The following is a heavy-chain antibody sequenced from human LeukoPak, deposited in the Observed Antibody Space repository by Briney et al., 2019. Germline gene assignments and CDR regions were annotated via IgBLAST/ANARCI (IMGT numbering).Heavy chain of an antibody. Sequence: GRSLRLSCAASGFTFSSYGMHWVRQAPGKGLEWVAVIWYDGSNKYYADSVKGRFTISRDNSKNTLYLQMNSLRAEDTAVYYCARVSYSSGWYIDYWGQGTLVTVSS. J-gene: IGHJ4*02. D-gene: IGHD6-19*01. V-gene: IGHV3-33*01. CDR3: ARVSYSSGWYIDY. CDR1: GFTFSSYG. CDR2: IWYDGSNK.